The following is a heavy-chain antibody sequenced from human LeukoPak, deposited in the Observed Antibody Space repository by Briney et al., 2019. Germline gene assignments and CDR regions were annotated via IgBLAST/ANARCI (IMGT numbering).Heavy chain of an antibody. Sequence: GGSLRLSCAGSGFTFRGAWLSWVRQAPGKGLEWIGRIQGGGTTDYAAPVKGRFTISRDDSKATLYLQMNSLKTEDTAIYYCTTVTHFYLGGQGILVTVSS. J-gene: IGHJ4*02. D-gene: IGHD2/OR15-2a*01. CDR3: TTVTHFYL. CDR1: GFTFRGAW. CDR2: IQGGGTT. V-gene: IGHV3-15*01.